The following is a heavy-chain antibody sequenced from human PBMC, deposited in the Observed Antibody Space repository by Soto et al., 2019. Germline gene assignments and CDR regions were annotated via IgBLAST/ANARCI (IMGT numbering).Heavy chain of an antibody. CDR2: ISSSRSYI. Sequence: SGFTFSSYSMNWVRQAPGKGLEWVSSISSSRSYIYYADSVKGRFTISRDNAKNSLYLQMNSLRAEDTAVYYCASYLRYGDYVVCAFDIWGQGTMVTVSS. CDR3: ASYLRYGDYVVCAFDI. CDR1: GFTFSSYS. J-gene: IGHJ3*02. D-gene: IGHD4-17*01. V-gene: IGHV3-21*01.